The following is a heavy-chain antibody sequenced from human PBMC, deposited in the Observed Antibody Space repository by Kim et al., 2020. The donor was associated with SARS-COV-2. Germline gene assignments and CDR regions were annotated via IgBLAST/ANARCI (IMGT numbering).Heavy chain of an antibody. Sequence: YAVSVKSRITITPDTSKNQFSLQLNSVTPEDTAVYYCARGTRLWLNYFDYWGQGTLVTVSS. CDR3: ARGTRLWLNYFDY. V-gene: IGHV6-1*01. J-gene: IGHJ4*02. D-gene: IGHD5-18*01.